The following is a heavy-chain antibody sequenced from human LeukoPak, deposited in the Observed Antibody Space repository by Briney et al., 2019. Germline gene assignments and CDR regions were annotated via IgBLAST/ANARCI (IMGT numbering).Heavy chain of an antibody. D-gene: IGHD2-15*01. V-gene: IGHV4-38-2*02. CDR1: GYSISSGYY. J-gene: IGHJ3*02. CDR2: VFHSGSS. CDR3: ARDCSGGTCYAFDI. Sequence: SETLSLTCVVSGYSISSGYYWGWIRQPPGKGLEWIGSVFHSGSSYNNPSLKSRVTISIDTSKSQLSLKLSSVAATDTAVYYCARDCSGGTCYAFDIWGRGTMVTVSS.